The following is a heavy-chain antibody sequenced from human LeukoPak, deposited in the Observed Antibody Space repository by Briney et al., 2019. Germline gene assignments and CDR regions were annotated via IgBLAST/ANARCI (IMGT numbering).Heavy chain of an antibody. CDR2: IYDSGTT. D-gene: IGHD3-16*02. Sequence: SETLSLTCTVSAGSIISSSHNCGWVRQPPGKGLEGIATIYDSGTTYYNPSFKSRVTISVDTSKNQFSLKLNSVTAAGTAVYFCARHPTGYPNWFDRWGQGTLVTVSS. CDR1: AGSIISSSHN. J-gene: IGHJ5*02. CDR3: ARHPTGYPNWFDR. V-gene: IGHV4-39*01.